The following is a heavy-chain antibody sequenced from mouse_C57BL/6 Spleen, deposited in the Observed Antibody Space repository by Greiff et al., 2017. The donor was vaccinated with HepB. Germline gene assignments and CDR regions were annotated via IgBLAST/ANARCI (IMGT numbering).Heavy chain of an antibody. CDR3: ASNIDLNCYGSSYDWFAY. D-gene: IGHD1-1*01. Sequence: EVMLVESGGGLVQPGGSLSLSCAASGFTFTDYYMSWVRQPPGKALEWLGFIRNKANGYTTEYSASVKGRFTISRDNSQSILYLQMNALRAEDSATSYCASNIDLNCYGSSYDWFAYWGQGTLVTVSA. V-gene: IGHV7-3*01. CDR1: GFTFTDYY. CDR2: IRNKANGYTT. J-gene: IGHJ3*01.